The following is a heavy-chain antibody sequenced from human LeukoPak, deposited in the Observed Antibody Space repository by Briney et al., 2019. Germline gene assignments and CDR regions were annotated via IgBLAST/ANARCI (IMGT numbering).Heavy chain of an antibody. CDR2: INWNGGST. Sequence: GGSLRLSCAASGFSFSGCSMNWARQAPGKGLEWVSGINWNGGSTGYADSVKGRFTISRDNAKNSLYLQMNSLRAEDTALYYCARDQGYGDYDWGQGTLVTVSS. CDR3: ARDQGYGDYD. J-gene: IGHJ4*02. D-gene: IGHD4-17*01. V-gene: IGHV3-20*04. CDR1: GFSFSGCS.